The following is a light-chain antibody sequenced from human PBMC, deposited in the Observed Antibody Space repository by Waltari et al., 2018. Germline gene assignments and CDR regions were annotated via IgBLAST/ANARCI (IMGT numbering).Light chain of an antibody. V-gene: IGKV3-20*01. J-gene: IGKJ2*01. CDR1: QSDASIY. Sequence: EYVLTQSPRTLSLSPGERATLYCRASQSDASIYLAWYQQKPGQAPRLLIYGASNRATGIPDRFSGSGSGKDFTLTISRLEPEDFAVYYCQQYGDSPLYTFGRGTKLEIK. CDR2: GAS. CDR3: QQYGDSPLYT.